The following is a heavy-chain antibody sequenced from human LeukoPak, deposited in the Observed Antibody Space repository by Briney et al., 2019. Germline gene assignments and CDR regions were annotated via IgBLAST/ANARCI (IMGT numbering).Heavy chain of an antibody. CDR2: IYYTGST. D-gene: IGHD1-26*01. CDR3: ARRGSGSYFEVVNFDY. J-gene: IGHJ4*02. CDR1: GGSISSYY. Sequence: SETLSLTCTVSGGSISSYYWSWIRQPPGNGLEWIGYIYYTGSTNYNPSLKSRVTISVDTSKNHFSLKLSSVTAADTAVYYCARRGSGSYFEVVNFDYWGQGTLVTVSS. V-gene: IGHV4-59*01.